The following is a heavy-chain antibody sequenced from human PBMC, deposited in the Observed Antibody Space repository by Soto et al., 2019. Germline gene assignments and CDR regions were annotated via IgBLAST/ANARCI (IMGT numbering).Heavy chain of an antibody. J-gene: IGHJ4*02. CDR1: GYTFTNYA. Sequence: QVQLVQSGGELKKPGASVKVSCKASGYTFTNYAISWVRQAPGRGLEWMGWVNTYNGNPNYAQIFQGRVTMTTDTSTGTAYMELRSLKSDDSAIYYCARDSQYSTSWQRFDSWGQGTLVTFSS. D-gene: IGHD6-13*01. CDR3: ARDSQYSTSWQRFDS. V-gene: IGHV1-18*01. CDR2: VNTYNGNP.